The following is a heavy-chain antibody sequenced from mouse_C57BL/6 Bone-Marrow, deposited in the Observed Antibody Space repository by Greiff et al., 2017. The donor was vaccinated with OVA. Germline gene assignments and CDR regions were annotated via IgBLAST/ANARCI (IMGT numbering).Heavy chain of an antibody. CDR2: INPNNGGT. J-gene: IGHJ1*03. D-gene: IGHD6-5*01. CDR1: GYTFTDYY. CDR3: ARSSYDFDV. V-gene: IGHV1-26*01. Sequence: EVQLQQSGPELVKPGASVKISCKASGYTFTDYYMNWVKQSHGKSLEWIGDINPNNGGTSYNQKFKGKATLTVDKSSSTAYMELRSLTSEDSAVYYCARSSYDFDVWGTGTTVTVSS.